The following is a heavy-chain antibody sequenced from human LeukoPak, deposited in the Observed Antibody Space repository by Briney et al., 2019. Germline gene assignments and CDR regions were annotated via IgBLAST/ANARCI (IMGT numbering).Heavy chain of an antibody. CDR2: ISYDGSNK. J-gene: IGHJ4*02. D-gene: IGHD3-22*01. V-gene: IGHV3-30*18. CDR3: AKDDDYYDSSGYSDH. CDR1: GFTLSSYG. Sequence: PGGSLRLSCAASGFTLSSYGMHWVCQALDKRLGCVAVISYDGSNKYYADSVKGRFTISRDNSKNTLYLQMNSLRAEDTAVYYCAKDDDYYDSSGYSDHWGQGTPVTVSS.